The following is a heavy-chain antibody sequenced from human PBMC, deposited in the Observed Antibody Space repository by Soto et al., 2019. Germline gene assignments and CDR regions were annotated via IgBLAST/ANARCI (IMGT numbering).Heavy chain of an antibody. J-gene: IGHJ4*02. D-gene: IGHD5-12*01. CDR2: ISYDGSNK. V-gene: IGHV3-30*18. CDR1: GFTFSSYG. CDR3: AKEVGWLRIDY. Sequence: QVQLVESGGGVVQPGRSLRLSCAASGFTFSSYGMHWVRQAPGKGLEWVAVISYDGSNKYYADSVKGRFTISRDNSKKTLYLQMNSLRAEDTAVYYCAKEVGWLRIDYWGQGTLVTVSS.